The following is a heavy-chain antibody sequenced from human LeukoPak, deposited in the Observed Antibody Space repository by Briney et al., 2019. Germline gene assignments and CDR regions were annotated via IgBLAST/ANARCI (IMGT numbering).Heavy chain of an antibody. CDR3: ARDSRYFFLERFDP. CDR2: ISYDGSKK. D-gene: IGHD2/OR15-2a*01. V-gene: IGHV3-30*04. CDR1: GFTFSTYA. J-gene: IGHJ5*02. Sequence: GGSLRLSCAASGFTFSTYAMHWVRQAPGKGLEWVAAISYDGSKKHYADSVKGRFTISRDNSKNTLYLQMNSLRAEDTAVYYCARDSRYFFLERFDPWGQGTLVTVSS.